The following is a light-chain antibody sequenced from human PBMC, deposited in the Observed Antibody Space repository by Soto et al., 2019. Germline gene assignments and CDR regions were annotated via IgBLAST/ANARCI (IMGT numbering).Light chain of an antibody. CDR2: GNN. J-gene: IGLJ1*01. Sequence: QSVLTQPPSVSGAPGQRVTISCTGSSSNIGAGYDVHWYQQLPGTAPNLLIYGNNNRPSGVPDRFSGSKSGTSASLAITGLQAEDEADYYCQSYDSSLSSYVFGTGTKLTVL. CDR1: SSNIGAGYD. V-gene: IGLV1-40*01. CDR3: QSYDSSLSSYV.